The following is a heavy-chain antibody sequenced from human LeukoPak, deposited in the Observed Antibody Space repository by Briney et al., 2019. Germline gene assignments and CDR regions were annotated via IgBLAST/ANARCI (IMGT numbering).Heavy chain of an antibody. D-gene: IGHD6-13*01. J-gene: IGHJ4*02. V-gene: IGHV4-59*08. CDR1: GGSISSYY. CDR2: IYYSGST. Sequence: SETLSLTCTVSGGSISSYYWSWIRQPPGKGLEWIGYIYYSGSTNYNPSLKSRVTISVDTSKNQFSLKLSSVTAADTAVYYCARYEANWYSSSWYVLDYWGQGTLVTVSS. CDR3: ARYEANWYSSSWYVLDY.